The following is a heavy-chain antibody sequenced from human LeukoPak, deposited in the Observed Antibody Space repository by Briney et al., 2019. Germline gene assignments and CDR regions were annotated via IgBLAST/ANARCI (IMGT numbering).Heavy chain of an antibody. CDR3: ARAVLLWFGELPSIDY. D-gene: IGHD3-10*01. CDR1: GGSISSYY. J-gene: IGHJ4*02. Sequence: NPSETLSLTCTVSGGSISSYYWSWIRQPPGKGLEWIGYIYYSGSTNYNPSLKSRVTISVDTSKNQFSLKLSSVTAADTAVYYCARAVLLWFGELPSIDYWGQGTLVTVSS. CDR2: IYYSGST. V-gene: IGHV4-59*12.